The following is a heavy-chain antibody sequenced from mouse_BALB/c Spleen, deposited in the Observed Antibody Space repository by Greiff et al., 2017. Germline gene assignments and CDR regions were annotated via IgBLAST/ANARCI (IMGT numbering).Heavy chain of an antibody. J-gene: IGHJ2*01. CDR1: GYSITSGYY. V-gene: IGHV3-6*02. CDR2: ISYDGSN. D-gene: IGHD2-4*01. Sequence: EVQLQESGPGLVKPSQSLSLTCSVTGYSITSGYYWNWIRQFPGNKLEWMGYISYDGSNNYNPSLKNRISITRDTSKNQFFLKLNSVTTEDTATYYCAAYDYEGYWGQGTTLTVSS. CDR3: AAYDYEGY.